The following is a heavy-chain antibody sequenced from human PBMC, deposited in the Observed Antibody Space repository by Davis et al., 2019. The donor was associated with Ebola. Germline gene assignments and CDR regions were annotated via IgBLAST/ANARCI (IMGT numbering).Heavy chain of an antibody. D-gene: IGHD6-13*01. Sequence: GESLKISCKGSGYNFNNYWIGWVRQMPGKGLEWMGIIYPADSDTRYSPSFQGQVTISADRSINTAFLQWTSLKASDTAMYYCARSGYSSRWGLDYWGQGTLVTVSS. CDR2: IYPADSDT. V-gene: IGHV5-51*01. J-gene: IGHJ4*02. CDR1: GYNFNNYW. CDR3: ARSGYSSRWGLDY.